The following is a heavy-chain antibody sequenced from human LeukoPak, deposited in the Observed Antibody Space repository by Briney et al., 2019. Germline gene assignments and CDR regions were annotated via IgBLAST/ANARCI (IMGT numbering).Heavy chain of an antibody. Sequence: PGGSLRLSCAASGFAFSSYAMSWVRQPPGKGLEWISGVNWNGGSTGYADSVKGRFTISRDNAKNSLYLQMNSLRAEDTALYYCVRDRCSSTSCHDSPNWFDPWGQGTLVTVSS. V-gene: IGHV3-20*04. D-gene: IGHD2-2*01. CDR3: VRDRCSSTSCHDSPNWFDP. CDR1: GFAFSSYA. CDR2: VNWNGGST. J-gene: IGHJ5*02.